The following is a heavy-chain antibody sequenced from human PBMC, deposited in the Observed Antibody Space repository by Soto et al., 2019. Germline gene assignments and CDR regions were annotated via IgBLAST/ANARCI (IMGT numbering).Heavy chain of an antibody. CDR2: INAGNGNT. V-gene: IGHV1-3*05. Sequence: QVQLVQSGAEEKKPGASVKVSCKASGYTFTSYAMHWVRHAPGQRLEWMGWINAGNGNTKYSQKFQGRVTITRDTSASTAYMELSSLGSEDTAVYYCARAWVVVTATDYWGQGTLVTVSS. CDR1: GYTFTSYA. J-gene: IGHJ4*02. D-gene: IGHD2-21*02. CDR3: ARAWVVVTATDY.